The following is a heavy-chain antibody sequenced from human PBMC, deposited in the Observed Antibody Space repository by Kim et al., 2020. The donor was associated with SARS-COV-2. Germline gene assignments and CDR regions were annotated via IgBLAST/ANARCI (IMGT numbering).Heavy chain of an antibody. J-gene: IGHJ6*02. V-gene: IGHV1-46*01. CDR3: ARDRHPLNYSSSWYWSGGYYYGMDV. CDR2: INPSGGST. D-gene: IGHD6-13*01. Sequence: ASVKVSCKASGYTFTSYYMHWVRQAPGQGLEWMGIINPSGGSTSYAQKFQGRVTMTRDTSTSTVYMELSSLRSEDTAVYYCARDRHPLNYSSSWYWSGGYYYGMDVWGQGTTVTVYS. CDR1: GYTFTSYY.